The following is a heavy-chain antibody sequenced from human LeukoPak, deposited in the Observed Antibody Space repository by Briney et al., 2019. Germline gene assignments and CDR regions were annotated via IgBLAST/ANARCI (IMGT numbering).Heavy chain of an antibody. V-gene: IGHV4-59*01. D-gene: IGHD5-18*01. J-gene: IGHJ4*02. Sequence: PSETLSLTCTVSGGSSSGYYWSWIRQAPGKGLEWIGHIHYSGSTSYNPSLKSRVTISVDTSKSQFSLKLSSVTAADTAEYYCARGYTYGTLNCFDYWGQGTLVTVSS. CDR1: GGSSSGYY. CDR3: ARGYTYGTLNCFDY. CDR2: IHYSGST.